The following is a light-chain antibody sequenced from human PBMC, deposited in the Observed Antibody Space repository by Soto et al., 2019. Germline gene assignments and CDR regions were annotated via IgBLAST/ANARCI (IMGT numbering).Light chain of an antibody. J-gene: IGLJ1*01. V-gene: IGLV1-40*01. CDR3: QSYDSSLSGSEV. Sequence: QSVLTQPPSVSGAPGQRVTISCTGSSSNIGAGYDVHWYQRLPGTAPKVLIFGNNNRPSGVPDRFSGSKSGTSASLAITGLQAADEADYYCQSYDSSLSGSEVFGSGTKVTVL. CDR2: GNN. CDR1: SSNIGAGYD.